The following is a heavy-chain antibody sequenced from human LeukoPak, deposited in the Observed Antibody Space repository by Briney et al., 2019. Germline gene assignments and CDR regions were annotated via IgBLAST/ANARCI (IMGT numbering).Heavy chain of an antibody. CDR2: MNPNSGNT. CDR3: ARGKRFLNYYYYYGMDV. V-gene: IGHV1-8*01. Sequence: ASVKVSCKASGYTFTSYDINWVRQATGQGLEWMGWMNPNSGNTGYAQKFQGRVTMTRNTSISTAYMELSSLRSEDTAVYYCARGKRFLNYYYYYGMDVWGQGTTVTVSS. J-gene: IGHJ6*02. D-gene: IGHD2-21*01. CDR1: GYTFTSYD.